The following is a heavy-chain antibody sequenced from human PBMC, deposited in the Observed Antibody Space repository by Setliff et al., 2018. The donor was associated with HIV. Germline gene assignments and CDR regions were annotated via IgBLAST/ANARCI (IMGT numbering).Heavy chain of an antibody. V-gene: IGHV3-23*01. D-gene: IGHD2-15*01. J-gene: IGHJ6*02. CDR2: ISYSGDNR. Sequence: GGSLRLSCVASGFTFNNNDMTWVRQVPGKGLEWVSSISYSGDNRYYADSVKGRFTISRDNAKNSLYLQMNSLRAEDTAVYFCATDQNVRPRYYGMDVWGRGTTVTVSS. CDR1: GFTFNNND. CDR3: ATDQNVRPRYYGMDV.